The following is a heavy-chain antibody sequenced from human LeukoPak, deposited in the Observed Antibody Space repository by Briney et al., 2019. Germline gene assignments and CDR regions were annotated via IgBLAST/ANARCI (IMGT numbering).Heavy chain of an antibody. D-gene: IGHD3-9*01. J-gene: IGHJ5*02. CDR2: INPNSGGA. V-gene: IGHV1-2*02. CDR3: ARDPGYYDILTGYFSWFDP. Sequence: GASVKVSYKASGYTFTGYYMHWVRQAPGQGLEWMGWINPNSGGANYAQKFQGRVTMTRDTSISTAYMELSRLRSDDTAVYYCARDPGYYDILTGYFSWFDPWGQGTLVTVSS. CDR1: GYTFTGYY.